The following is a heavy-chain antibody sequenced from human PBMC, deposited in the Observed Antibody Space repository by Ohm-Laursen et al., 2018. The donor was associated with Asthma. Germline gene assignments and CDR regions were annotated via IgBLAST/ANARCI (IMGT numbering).Heavy chain of an antibody. Sequence: SETLSLTCTVSGGSVSSGSYYWSWIRQPPGKGLEWIGYIYYSGSTNYNPSLKSRVTISVDTSKNQFSLNLSSVTAADTALYYCARDGRLRGSFDYWGQGTLVTVSS. CDR1: GGSVSSGSYY. CDR2: IYYSGST. CDR3: ARDGRLRGSFDY. D-gene: IGHD3-10*01. V-gene: IGHV4-61*01. J-gene: IGHJ4*02.